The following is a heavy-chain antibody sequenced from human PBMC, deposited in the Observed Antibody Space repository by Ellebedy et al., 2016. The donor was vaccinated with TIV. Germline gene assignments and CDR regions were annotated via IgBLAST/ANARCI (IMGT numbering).Heavy chain of an antibody. Sequence: PGGSLRLSCAASGFTFSRFWLSWVRQAPGKGLEWVANINQDRSEKYYVDSVRGRFTISRDNAKSSLYLQMNNLRVEDTAVYYCARDLSSGSLSMDVWGQGTTVTVSS. CDR3: ARDLSSGSLSMDV. V-gene: IGHV3-7*01. CDR2: INQDRSEK. D-gene: IGHD2-15*01. CDR1: GFTFSRFW. J-gene: IGHJ6*02.